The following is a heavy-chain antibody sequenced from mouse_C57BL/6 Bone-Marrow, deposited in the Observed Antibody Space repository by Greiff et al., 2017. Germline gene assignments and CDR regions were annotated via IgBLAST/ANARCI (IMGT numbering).Heavy chain of an antibody. CDR2: INSDGGST. J-gene: IGHJ1*03. Sequence: EVMLVESGGGLVQPGESLKLSCESNEYEFPSHDMSWVRKTPEKRLELVAAINSDGGSTYYPDTMERRFIISRDTTKKTLYLQMSSLRSEDTALYYCARRGYHAGWYFDVWGTGTTVTVSS. D-gene: IGHD2-2*01. V-gene: IGHV5-2*01. CDR3: ARRGYHAGWYFDV. CDR1: EYEFPSHD.